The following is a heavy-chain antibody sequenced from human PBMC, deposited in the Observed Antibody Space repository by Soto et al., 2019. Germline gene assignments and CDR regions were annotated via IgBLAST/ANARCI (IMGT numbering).Heavy chain of an antibody. J-gene: IGHJ4*02. CDR3: ARARAPEYSSAIFFDI. D-gene: IGHD5-18*01. Sequence: GGSLRLSCAASGLTVSSSYMSWVRQAPGKGLQCVSVIYSAGSTYYANSVKGRFTISRDISTNMVYLQMSSLTDEDMAVYYCARARAPEYSSAIFFDIWGQGALVTVSS. CDR2: IYSAGST. CDR1: GLTVSSSY. V-gene: IGHV3-53*01.